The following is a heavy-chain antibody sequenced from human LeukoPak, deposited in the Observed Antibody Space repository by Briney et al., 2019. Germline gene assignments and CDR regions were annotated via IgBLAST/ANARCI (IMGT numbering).Heavy chain of an antibody. CDR3: ARASICYYDSSAYSH. V-gene: IGHV4-59*01. D-gene: IGHD3-22*01. CDR2: VYYTGST. CDR1: GDFISTYY. Sequence: SETLPLTCTVSGDFISTYYWSWIRQPPGKGLEWIGYVYYTGSTNYNPSLKGRVTISVDTSKNQFFLKLSSVTAADTAMYYCARASICYYDSSAYSHWGQGALVTVSS. J-gene: IGHJ4*02.